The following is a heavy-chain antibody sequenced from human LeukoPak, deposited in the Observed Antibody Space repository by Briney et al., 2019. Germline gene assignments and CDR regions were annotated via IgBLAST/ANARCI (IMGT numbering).Heavy chain of an antibody. J-gene: IGHJ5*02. CDR3: AGGSPLRGYCSSTSCYVWFDP. CDR1: GYTFTSYA. D-gene: IGHD2-2*01. Sequence: ASVKVSCKASGYTFTSYAMNWVRQAPGQGLEWMGWINTNTGNPTYAQGFTGRFVFSLDTSVSTAYLQISSLKAEDTAVYYCAGGSPLRGYCSSTSCYVWFDPWGQGTLVTVSS. CDR2: INTNTGNP. V-gene: IGHV7-4-1*02.